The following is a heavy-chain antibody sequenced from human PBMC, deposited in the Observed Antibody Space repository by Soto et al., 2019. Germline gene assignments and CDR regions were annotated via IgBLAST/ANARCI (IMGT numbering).Heavy chain of an antibody. Sequence: EVHLVESGGGLVQPGGSLRLSCAASGFTFRNYDMHWVRQGTGKGLEWVSGISAAGDPDYADSVEGRFTISRENDKNSFFLPMNSLRVGDTAVYYCARTDRDFYGLDVWGQGTTVIVSS. J-gene: IGHJ6*02. V-gene: IGHV3-13*05. CDR2: ISAAGDP. CDR1: GFTFRNYD. CDR3: ARTDRDFYGLDV.